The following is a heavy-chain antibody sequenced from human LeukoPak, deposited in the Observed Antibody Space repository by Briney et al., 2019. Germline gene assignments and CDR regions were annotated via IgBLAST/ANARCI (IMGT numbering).Heavy chain of an antibody. CDR2: ISDRSDYI. V-gene: IGHV3-21*01. D-gene: IGHD1-1*01. J-gene: IGHJ4*02. CDR1: GFTFSTYN. Sequence: GGSLRLSCAASGFTFSTYNMNWVRQAPGKGLEWVSSISDRSDYIYYAVSLKGRFSISRDNANNSLYLLMNSLRAEDTAIYYCARLNWNDEGFFDYWGQGILVTVSS. CDR3: ARLNWNDEGFFDY.